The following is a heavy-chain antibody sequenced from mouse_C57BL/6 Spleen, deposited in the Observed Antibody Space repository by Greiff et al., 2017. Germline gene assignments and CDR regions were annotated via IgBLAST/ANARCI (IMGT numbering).Heavy chain of an antibody. D-gene: IGHD1-1*01. CDR3: ARGGSNYFDY. CDR2: IDPEDGET. J-gene: IGHJ2*01. CDR1: GFNIKDYY. V-gene: IGHV14-2*01. Sequence: EVQLQQSGAELVKPGASVKLSCTASGFNIKDYYMHWVKQRTEQGLEWIGRIDPEDGETKYAPKFQGKATITADTSSNTAYPQLSSLTSEDTAVYYCARGGSNYFDYWGQGTTLTVSS.